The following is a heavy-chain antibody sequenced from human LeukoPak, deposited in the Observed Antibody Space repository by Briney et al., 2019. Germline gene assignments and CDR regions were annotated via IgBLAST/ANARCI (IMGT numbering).Heavy chain of an antibody. CDR3: AARYYYDSSGYHSPTFDY. Sequence: SETLSLTCTVSGGSISSYYWSWIRQPPGKGLEWIGYIYYSGSTNYNPSLKSRVTISVDTSKNQFSLKLSSVTAADTAVYYCAARYYYDSSGYHSPTFDYWGQGTLVTVSS. D-gene: IGHD3-22*01. CDR1: GGSISSYY. CDR2: IYYSGST. J-gene: IGHJ4*02. V-gene: IGHV4-59*01.